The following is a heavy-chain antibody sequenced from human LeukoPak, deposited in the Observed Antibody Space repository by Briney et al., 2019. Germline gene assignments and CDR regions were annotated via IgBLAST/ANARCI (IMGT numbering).Heavy chain of an antibody. CDR2: INHSGST. D-gene: IGHD3-22*01. CDR3: ARVSYYDSSGPKDY. Sequence: PLETLSLTCALYGGSFSGYYWSWIRQPPGKGLEWIGEINHSGSTNYNPSLKSRVTISVDTSKNQFSLKLSSVTAAGTAVYYCARVSYYDSSGPKDYWGQGTLVTVSS. V-gene: IGHV4-34*01. J-gene: IGHJ4*02. CDR1: GGSFSGYY.